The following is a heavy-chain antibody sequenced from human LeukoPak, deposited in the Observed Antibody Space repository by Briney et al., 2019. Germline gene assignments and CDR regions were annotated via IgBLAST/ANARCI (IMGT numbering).Heavy chain of an antibody. D-gene: IGHD3-22*01. J-gene: IGHJ1*01. V-gene: IGHV4-39*01. Sequence: PSETLSLACSVSGDSISRSDSYWDWIRQPPGKGLEWIGTIYYSGRTYYSPSLNSRVTMSVDTSSNQFPLNLRSVTAADTAVYYCARRRYYDGSGYLEWGQGTLLSVSS. CDR1: GDSISRSDSY. CDR2: IYYSGRT. CDR3: ARRRYYDGSGYLE.